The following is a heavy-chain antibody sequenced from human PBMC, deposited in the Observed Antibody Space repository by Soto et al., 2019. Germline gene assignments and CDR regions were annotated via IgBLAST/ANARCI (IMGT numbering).Heavy chain of an antibody. CDR1: GFTFSSHA. J-gene: IGHJ4*02. Sequence: GGSLRLSCAASGFTFSSHAMSWVRQAPGKGLEWVSVISGSGGSTYYADSVKGRFTISRDNSKNTLYLQMNSLRAEDTAVYYCAKDSYDFWSDHSPNDFDYWGQGTPVTVSS. CDR2: ISGSGGST. CDR3: AKDSYDFWSDHSPNDFDY. V-gene: IGHV3-23*01. D-gene: IGHD3-3*01.